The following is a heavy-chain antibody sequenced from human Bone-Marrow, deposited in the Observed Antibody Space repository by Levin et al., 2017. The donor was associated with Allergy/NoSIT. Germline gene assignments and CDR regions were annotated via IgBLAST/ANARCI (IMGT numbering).Heavy chain of an antibody. CDR1: GGSFSGYY. J-gene: IGHJ4*02. CDR2: INHSGST. CDR3: ARPSVNSSGPGRPRGYFRY. Sequence: SETLSLTCAVYGGSFSGYYWSWIRQPPGKGLEWIGEINHSGSTNYNPSLKSRVTISVDTSKNQFSLKLSSVTAADTAVYYCARPSVNSSGPGRPRGYFRYWGQGTLVTVSS. D-gene: IGHD6-19*01. V-gene: IGHV4-34*01.